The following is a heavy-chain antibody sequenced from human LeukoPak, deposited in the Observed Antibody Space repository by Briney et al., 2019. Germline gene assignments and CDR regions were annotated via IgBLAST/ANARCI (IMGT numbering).Heavy chain of an antibody. CDR1: GFTFSSYS. D-gene: IGHD6-13*01. V-gene: IGHV3-21*04. J-gene: IGHJ4*02. CDR2: ISGSSSYI. Sequence: GGSLRLSCAASGFTFSSYSMNWVRQAPGKGLEWVSSISGSSSYINYADSVKGRFTISRDNSGNTLFLQLNHLRVEDTALYYCARRSGSSWSSFDYWGQGTLVTVSS. CDR3: ARRSGSSWSSFDY.